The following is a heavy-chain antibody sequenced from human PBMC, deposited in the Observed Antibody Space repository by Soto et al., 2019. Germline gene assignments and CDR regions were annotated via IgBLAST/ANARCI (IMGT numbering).Heavy chain of an antibody. CDR2: IYYSGST. CDR1: GGSISSYY. Sequence: SETLSLTCTVSGGSISSYYWSWIRQPPGKGLEWIGYIYYSGSTNYNPSLKSRVTISVDTSKNQFSLKLSSVTAADTAVYYCARTPLDDYFDYWGQGTLVTVSS. V-gene: IGHV4-59*01. CDR3: ARTPLDDYFDY. J-gene: IGHJ4*02.